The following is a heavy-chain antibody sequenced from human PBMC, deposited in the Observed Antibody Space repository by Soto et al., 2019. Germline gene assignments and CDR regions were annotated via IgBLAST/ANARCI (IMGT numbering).Heavy chain of an antibody. Sequence: ASVKVSCKASGYTFTGYYMHWVRQAPGQGLEWMGWINPDSGGTTYAQNFHGRVTMTRDTSISTAYMELSNLRSDDTAVYYYDSSGLVPLAFDIWGQGTMVTVS. D-gene: IGHD3-22*01. CDR2: INPDSGGT. CDR3: DSSGLVPLAFDI. CDR1: GYTFTGYY. V-gene: IGHV1-2*02. J-gene: IGHJ3*02.